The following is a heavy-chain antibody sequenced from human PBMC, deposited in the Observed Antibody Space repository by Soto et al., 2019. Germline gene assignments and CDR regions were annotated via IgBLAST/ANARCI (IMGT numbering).Heavy chain of an antibody. J-gene: IGHJ4*02. CDR1: GGSISSSSYY. D-gene: IGHD5-18*01. V-gene: IGHV4-39*01. CDR2: IYYSGST. Sequence: QLQLQESGPGLVKPSETLSLTCTVSGGSISSSSYYWGWIRQPPGKGLEWIGSIYYSGSTYYNPSLKSRVTISVDTSKNQFSLKLSSVTAADTAVYYCARHRDTAMGGPDYWGQGTLVTVSS. CDR3: ARHRDTAMGGPDY.